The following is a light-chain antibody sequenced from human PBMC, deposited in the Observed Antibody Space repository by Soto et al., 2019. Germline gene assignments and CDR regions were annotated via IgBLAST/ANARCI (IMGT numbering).Light chain of an antibody. CDR3: QQYNNWPPVT. V-gene: IGKV3-11*01. CDR2: DAS. CDR1: QSVGTY. Sequence: DTVWAQSPGTLSLSPGGRATLACRSSQSVGTYLAWYQQKPGQAPRLLIYDASNRATGIPARFSGSGSGTEFTLTISSLQSEDFAVYYCQQYNNWPPVTFGQGTKVDIK. J-gene: IGKJ1*01.